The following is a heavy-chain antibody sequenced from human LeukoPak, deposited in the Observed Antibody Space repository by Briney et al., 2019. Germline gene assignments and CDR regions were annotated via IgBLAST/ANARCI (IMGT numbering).Heavy chain of an antibody. Sequence: SETLSLTCTVSGDSISSYWSWIRQPPGNGLEWIGCILSSGTTNYNPSLKRRVTMSVDTSKNQFALKLSSVTAADTAVYYCARGRGSGLYFGYWDQGTLVTVSS. CDR2: ILSSGTT. CDR3: ARGRGSGLYFGY. J-gene: IGHJ4*02. V-gene: IGHV4-59*12. CDR1: GDSISSY. D-gene: IGHD2-15*01.